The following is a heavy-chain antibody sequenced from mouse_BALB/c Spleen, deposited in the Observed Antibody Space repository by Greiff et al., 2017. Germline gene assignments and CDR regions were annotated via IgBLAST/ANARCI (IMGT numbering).Heavy chain of an antibody. CDR2: IWGDGST. CDR1: GFSLTGYG. Sequence: VQLVESGPGLVAPSQSLSITCTASGFSLTGYGVNWVRQPPGKGLEWLGMIWGDGSTDYNSALKSRLSISKDNSKGQVFLRMNSLQTDDTARYYCARDRKYGNYAYAMDYWGQGTSVTVSS. D-gene: IGHD2-10*02. J-gene: IGHJ4*01. V-gene: IGHV2-6-7*01. CDR3: ARDRKYGNYAYAMDY.